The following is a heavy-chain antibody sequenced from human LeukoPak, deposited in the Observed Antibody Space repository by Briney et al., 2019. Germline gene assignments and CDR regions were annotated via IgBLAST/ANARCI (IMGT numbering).Heavy chain of an antibody. V-gene: IGHV1-2*02. CDR3: ARTKPPCTSCLLLDY. CDR1: GYTFTGYY. CDR2: INPNSGGT. D-gene: IGHD2-2*01. Sequence: ASVKVSCKASGYTFTGYYIHWLRQAPGQGLEWMGWINPNSGGTNYAQKFQGLVTMSRDTSITTVYMELNRLVPDDTAVYYCARTKPPCTSCLLLDYWGQGTLVTVSS. J-gene: IGHJ4*02.